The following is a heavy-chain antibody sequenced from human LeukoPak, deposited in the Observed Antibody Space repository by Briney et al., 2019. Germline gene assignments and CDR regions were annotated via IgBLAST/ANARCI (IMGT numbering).Heavy chain of an antibody. CDR2: INSDSGFT. J-gene: IGHJ5*02. CDR1: GYTFTGYY. Sequence: ASVTVSCKASGYTFTGYYMNWVRQAPGQGLEWMGWINSDSGFTKYAQKFQGRVTMTRDTSITTVYMDLTRLTSDDTAVYYCARNFDMKGFDPWGQGTLVTVSS. V-gene: IGHV1-2*02. D-gene: IGHD3-9*01. CDR3: ARNFDMKGFDP.